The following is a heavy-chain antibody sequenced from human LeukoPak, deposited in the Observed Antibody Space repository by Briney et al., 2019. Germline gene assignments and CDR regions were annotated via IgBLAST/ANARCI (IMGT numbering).Heavy chain of an antibody. CDR2: IKQDGSET. CDR3: ARQRGSGCLDY. CDR1: RFTLSNYW. D-gene: IGHD6-19*01. Sequence: PGGSLRLSCAASRFTLSNYWMSCVRQAPGKGLEWVADIKQDGSETYYVDSVKGRFTISRDNAKNSLSLQMNSLRAEDPAVYYCARQRGSGCLDYWGQGTLVTVSS. V-gene: IGHV3-7*01. J-gene: IGHJ4*02.